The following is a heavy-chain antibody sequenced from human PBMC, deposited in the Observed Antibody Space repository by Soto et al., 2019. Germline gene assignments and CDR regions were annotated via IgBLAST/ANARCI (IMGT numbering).Heavy chain of an antibody. J-gene: IGHJ4*02. CDR3: ARAAVEAAPFDY. CDR2: ISGYNGDT. CDR1: GYTFTTYG. V-gene: IGHV1-18*01. D-gene: IGHD2-15*01. Sequence: QVQVVQSGAEVKKPGASVKVSCKASGYTFTTYGISWVRQAPGQGLEWMGWISGYNGDTNYAQKFQGRVTMTTDTSTSTGHMELRSLRSDDTAVYYCARAAVEAAPFDYWGQGTLVTVSS.